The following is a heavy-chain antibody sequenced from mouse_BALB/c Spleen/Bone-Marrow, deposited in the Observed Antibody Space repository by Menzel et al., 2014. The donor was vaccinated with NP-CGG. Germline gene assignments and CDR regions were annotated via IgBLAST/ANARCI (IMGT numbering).Heavy chain of an antibody. J-gene: IGHJ2*01. Sequence: DVKLVESGGGLVQPGGSRKLSCAASGFTFSSLGMHWVRQAPEKGLEWVAYISSGSSTIYYADTVKGRFTISRDNPKNTLFLQMTSLRSEDTAMYYCARDVPLYDVGYFDYWGQGTTLTVSS. CDR1: GFTFSSLG. CDR2: ISSGSSTI. CDR3: ARDVPLYDVGYFDY. D-gene: IGHD2-14*01. V-gene: IGHV5-17*02.